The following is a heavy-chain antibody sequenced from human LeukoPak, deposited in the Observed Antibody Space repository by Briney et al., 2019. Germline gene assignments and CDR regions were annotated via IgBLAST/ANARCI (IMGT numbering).Heavy chain of an antibody. Sequence: PGRSLRLSCAASGFTFSSYAMSWVRQAPGKGLEWVSDISGSGGSTYYADSVKGRFTISRDNSKNTLYLQMNSLRAEDTAGDYCAKVGGRYFDYWGQGTLVTVSS. CDR2: ISGSGGST. J-gene: IGHJ4*02. CDR3: AKVGGRYFDY. CDR1: GFTFSSYA. D-gene: IGHD3-3*01. V-gene: IGHV3-23*01.